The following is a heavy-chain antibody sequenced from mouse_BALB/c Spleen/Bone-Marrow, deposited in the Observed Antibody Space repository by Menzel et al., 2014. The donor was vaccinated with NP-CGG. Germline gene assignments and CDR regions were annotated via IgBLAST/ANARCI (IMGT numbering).Heavy chain of an antibody. CDR3: TRDGKGNYDYAMDY. CDR2: ISSGGSYT. V-gene: IGHV5-6-4*01. D-gene: IGHD2-1*01. CDR1: GFTFSRYT. J-gene: IGHJ4*01. Sequence: EVMLVESGGGLVKPGGSLKLSCAASGFTFSRYTMSWVRQTPEKRLEWVATISSGGSYTYYPDSVKGRFTISRDNAKNTLYLQMSSLKSEDTAMYYCTRDGKGNYDYAMDYWGQGTSVTVSS.